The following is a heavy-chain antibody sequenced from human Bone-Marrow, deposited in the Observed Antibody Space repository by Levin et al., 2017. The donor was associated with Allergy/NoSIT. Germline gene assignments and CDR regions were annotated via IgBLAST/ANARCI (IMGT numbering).Heavy chain of an antibody. CDR3: ARPPRRGYGDFDF. D-gene: IGHD4-17*01. V-gene: IGHV5-51*01. J-gene: IGHJ4*02. CDR2: VYPGDPQT. CDR1: GYSFPSYW. Sequence: GESLKISCKVSGYSFPSYWIGWVRQLPGRGLEWMGLVYPGDPQTIYSPSFQGQVTISSDKSTNTAYLQWDSLKASDTAMYYCARPPRRGYGDFDFRDQGTLVTVSS.